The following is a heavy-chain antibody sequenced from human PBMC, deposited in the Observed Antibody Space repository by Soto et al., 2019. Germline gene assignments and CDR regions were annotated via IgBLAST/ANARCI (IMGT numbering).Heavy chain of an antibody. CDR2: IDPSDSYT. V-gene: IGHV5-10-1*01. J-gene: IGHJ4*02. Sequence: GESLKISCKGSGYSFTSYWISWVRQMPGKGLEWMGRIDPSDSYTNYSPSFQGHVTISADKSISTAYLQWSSLKASDTAMYYCAVALYGTGTTSDYWGQRTLVTVSS. CDR1: GYSFTSYW. D-gene: IGHD1-7*01. CDR3: AVALYGTGTTSDY.